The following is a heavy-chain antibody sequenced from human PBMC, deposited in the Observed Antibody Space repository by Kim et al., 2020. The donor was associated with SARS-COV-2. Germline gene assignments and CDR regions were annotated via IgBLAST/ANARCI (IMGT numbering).Heavy chain of an antibody. CDR2: INPNSGGT. CDR3: ARPYGDYFAPYGMDV. J-gene: IGHJ6*02. CDR1: GYTFTGYY. V-gene: IGHV1-2*06. Sequence: ASVKVSCKASGYTFTGYYMHWVRQAPGQGLEWMGRINPNSGGTNYAQKFQGRVTMTRDTSISTAYMELSRLRSDDTAVYYCARPYGDYFAPYGMDVWGQGTTVTVSS. D-gene: IGHD4-17*01.